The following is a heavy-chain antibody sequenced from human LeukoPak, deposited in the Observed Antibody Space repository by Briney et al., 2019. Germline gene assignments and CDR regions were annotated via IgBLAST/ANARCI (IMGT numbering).Heavy chain of an antibody. CDR3: VREGPRGLAFDV. Sequence: GGSLRLSCATSGFTFSTYWMSWVRQAPGKGLEWVSGISGGGGSTFYADSVKGRFTVSRDNSKNTLFLLMNGLRVEDTAIYYCVREGPRGLAFDVWGQGTMVTVSS. D-gene: IGHD3/OR15-3a*01. J-gene: IGHJ3*01. CDR2: ISGGGGST. CDR1: GFTFSTYW. V-gene: IGHV3-23*01.